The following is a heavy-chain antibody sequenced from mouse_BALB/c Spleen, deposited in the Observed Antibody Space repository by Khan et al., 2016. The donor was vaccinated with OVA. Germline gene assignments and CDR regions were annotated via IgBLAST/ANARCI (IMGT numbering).Heavy chain of an antibody. J-gene: IGHJ2*01. CDR3: AKNYRYDVYFDY. D-gene: IGHD2-14*01. CDR2: IYPFNDDT. Sequence: VQLKESGPELVKPGASVKMSCEASGYTFTSYVIHWVKQKPGQGLEWIGYIYPFNDDTKYNEKFKGKATMTSDTSSSTAYMALRSLTSADSAVYYCAKNYRYDVYFDYWGQGTTLTVSS. CDR1: GYTFTSYV. V-gene: IGHV1S136*01.